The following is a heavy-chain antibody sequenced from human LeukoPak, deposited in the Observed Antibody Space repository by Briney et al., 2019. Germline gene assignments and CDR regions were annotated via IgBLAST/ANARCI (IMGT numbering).Heavy chain of an antibody. D-gene: IGHD5-12*01. CDR3: ARDLRPYSGYDNLAFDI. V-gene: IGHV3-11*04. CDR1: GFTFSDSY. CDR2: ISGSGHDI. Sequence: GGSLRLSCAASGFTFSDSYMTWVRQAPGKGGEWVAYISGSGHDINYSDSVKGRFTISRDNAKNSLYLQMSSLRAEDTAVYYCARDLRPYSGYDNLAFDIWGQGTMVTVSS. J-gene: IGHJ3*02.